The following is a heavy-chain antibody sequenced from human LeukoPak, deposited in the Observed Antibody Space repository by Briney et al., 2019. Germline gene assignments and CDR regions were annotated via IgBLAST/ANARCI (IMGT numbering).Heavy chain of an antibody. CDR3: ARAIVGATPIDY. CDR2: ISGSGGST. J-gene: IGHJ4*02. CDR1: GFTFSSYG. V-gene: IGHV3-23*01. Sequence: GGSLRLSCAASGFTFSSYGMSWVRQAPGKGLEWVSAISGSGGSTYYADSVKGRFTISRDNSKNTLYLQMNSLRAEDTAVYYCARAIVGATPIDYWGQGTLVTVSS. D-gene: IGHD1-26*01.